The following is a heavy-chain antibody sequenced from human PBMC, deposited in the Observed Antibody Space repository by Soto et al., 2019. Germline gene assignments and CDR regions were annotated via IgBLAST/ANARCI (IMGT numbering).Heavy chain of an antibody. V-gene: IGHV4-4*02. CDR3: ARCLHCSNGGRFDP. D-gene: IGHD2-8*01. CDR2: LYPSGGT. J-gene: IGHJ5*02. CDR1: GVSISRSNW. Sequence: QVQLQESGPGLVTPSGTLSLTCSVSGVSISRSNWWTWVRQAPGKGLEWIGELYPSGGTTYHPSLQNRVTISVDYSKNHLSLTLTSVTAADTAVYYCARCLHCSNGGRFDPWGQGALVTVSS.